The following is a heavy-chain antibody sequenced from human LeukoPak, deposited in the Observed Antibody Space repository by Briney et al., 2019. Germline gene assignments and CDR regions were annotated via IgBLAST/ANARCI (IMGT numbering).Heavy chain of an antibody. CDR1: GLIFYNYA. CDR3: AKDLSQWLRPKTIDF. Sequence: GGSLRLSCAASGLIFYNYAMSWVRRAPGKGLEWVSGISGSGGNTNYADSVKGRFTISRDNSKNTLYLQMNSLRAEDTAIYFCAKDLSQWLRPKTIDFWGQGTLVTVSS. D-gene: IGHD5-12*01. J-gene: IGHJ4*02. V-gene: IGHV3-23*01. CDR2: ISGSGGNT.